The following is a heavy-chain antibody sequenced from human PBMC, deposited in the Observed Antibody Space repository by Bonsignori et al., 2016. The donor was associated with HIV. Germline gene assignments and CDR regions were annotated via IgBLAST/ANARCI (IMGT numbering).Heavy chain of an antibody. Sequence: LQLQESGPGLVKPSETLSLTCTVSGGSISNDGYLWGWIRQPPGKGLEWIGSISYTGNTYYNPSLTSRVTISVDTSTNQLSLRLTSVTASDTAVFFCARQVWSGYRHVDYWGQGTLVTVSS. CDR2: ISYTGNT. CDR3: ARQVWSGYRHVDY. CDR1: GGSISNDGYL. V-gene: IGHV4-39*01. D-gene: IGHD3-3*01. J-gene: IGHJ4*02.